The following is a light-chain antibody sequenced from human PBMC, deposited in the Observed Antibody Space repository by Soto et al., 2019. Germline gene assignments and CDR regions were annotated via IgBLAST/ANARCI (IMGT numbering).Light chain of an antibody. CDR3: GTWDNSLSAVV. Sequence: QSVLTQPPSVSAAPGQKVTISCSGSSPNIGNNYVSWYQQLPGTAPKLLIYDNNQRPSGIPDRFSGSKSGTSATLAITGLQPGDEADYYCGTWDNSLSAVVFGGGTKLTVL. J-gene: IGLJ2*01. CDR2: DNN. V-gene: IGLV1-51*01. CDR1: SPNIGNNY.